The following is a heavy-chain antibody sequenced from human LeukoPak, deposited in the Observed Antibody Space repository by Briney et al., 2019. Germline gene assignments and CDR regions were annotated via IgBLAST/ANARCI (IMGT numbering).Heavy chain of an antibody. D-gene: IGHD3-22*01. CDR1: GFTFSSYA. Sequence: GGSLRLSCAASGFTFSSYAMSWVRQAPGKGLEWVSAISGSGGSTYYADSVKGRFTISRDNSKNTLYLQMNSLRAEDTAVYYCARDPYSSGDAFDIWGQGTMVTVSS. V-gene: IGHV3-23*01. J-gene: IGHJ3*02. CDR2: ISGSGGST. CDR3: ARDPYSSGDAFDI.